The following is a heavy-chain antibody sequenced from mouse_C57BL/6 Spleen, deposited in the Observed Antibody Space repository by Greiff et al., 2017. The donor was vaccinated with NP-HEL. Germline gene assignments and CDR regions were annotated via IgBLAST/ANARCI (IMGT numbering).Heavy chain of an antibody. D-gene: IGHD2-1*01. J-gene: IGHJ4*01. Sequence: EVQVVESGGGLVKPGGSLKLSCAASGFTFSSYAMSWVRQTPEKRLEWVATISDGGSYTYYPDNVKGRFTISRDNAKNNLYLQMSHLKSEDTAMYYCAREGGNYDAMDYWGQGTSVTVSS. CDR3: AREGGNYDAMDY. CDR2: ISDGGSYT. V-gene: IGHV5-4*01. CDR1: GFTFSSYA.